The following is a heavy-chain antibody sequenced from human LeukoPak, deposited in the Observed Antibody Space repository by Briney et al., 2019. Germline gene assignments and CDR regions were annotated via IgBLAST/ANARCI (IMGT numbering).Heavy chain of an antibody. CDR2: IIPIFGTA. J-gene: IGHJ4*02. V-gene: IGHV1-69*13. CDR1: GGTFSSYA. CDR3: TRLVGSGSYYNVHFDY. Sequence: SVKVSCKASGGTFSSYAISWVRQAPGQGLEWMGGIIPIFGTANYAQKFQGRVTITADESTSTAYMELSSLRSEDTAVYYCTRLVGSGSYYNVHFDYWGQGTLVTVSS. D-gene: IGHD3-10*01.